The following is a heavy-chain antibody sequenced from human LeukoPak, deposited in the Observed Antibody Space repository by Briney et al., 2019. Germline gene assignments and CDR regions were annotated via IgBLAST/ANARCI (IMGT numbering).Heavy chain of an antibody. D-gene: IGHD5-18*01. J-gene: IGHJ4*02. CDR2: INHSGST. CDR3: ARATFSRKRGYSYGPPRSGPVDY. CDR1: GGSFSGYY. V-gene: IGHV4-34*01. Sequence: PSETLSLTCAVYGGSFSGYYWSWIRQPPGKGLEWIGEINHSGSTNYNPSLKSRVTISVDTSKNQFSLKLSSVTAADTAVYYCARATFSRKRGYSYGPPRSGPVDYWGQGTLVTVSS.